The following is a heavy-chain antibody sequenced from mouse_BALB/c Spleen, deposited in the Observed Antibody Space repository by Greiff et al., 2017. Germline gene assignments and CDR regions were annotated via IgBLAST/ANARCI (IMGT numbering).Heavy chain of an antibody. V-gene: IGHV14-1*02. CDR3: ARPSTVVEGFAY. CDR1: GFNIKDYY. Sequence: EVKLQESGAELVRPGALVKLSCKASGFNIKDYYMHWVKQRPEQGLEWIGWIDPENGNTIYDPKFQGKASITADTSSNTAYLQLSSLTSEDTAVYYCARPSTVVEGFAYWGQGTLVTVSA. CDR2: IDPENGNT. J-gene: IGHJ3*01. D-gene: IGHD1-1*01.